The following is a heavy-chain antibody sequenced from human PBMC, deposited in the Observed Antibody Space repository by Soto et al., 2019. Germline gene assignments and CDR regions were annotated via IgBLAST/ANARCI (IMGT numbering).Heavy chain of an antibody. J-gene: IGHJ6*03. CDR2: IIPILGIA. D-gene: IGHD2-21*02. CDR3: AGGRVTGSFYYYYMDV. CDR1: GGSFSSYT. Sequence: ASVKVSCKASGGSFSSYTISWVRQAPGQGLEWMGRIIPILGIANYAQKFQGRVTITADKSTSTAYMELSSLRSEDTAVYYCAGGRVTGSFYYYYMDVWGKGTTVTVSS. V-gene: IGHV1-69*02.